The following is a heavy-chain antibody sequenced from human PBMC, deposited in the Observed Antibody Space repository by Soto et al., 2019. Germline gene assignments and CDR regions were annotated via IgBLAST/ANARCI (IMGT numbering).Heavy chain of an antibody. D-gene: IGHD4-17*01. J-gene: IGHJ4*02. CDR1: GFALRTSGVG. Sequence: QITLKESGPTLVKTTQTLTLTCPFSGFALRTSGVGVGWIRQPPGKDLEWLALIYCDDKKRYSPSMKSRLTIPKDTPKNQVVRTMTTMDPVDTATYYCAHRHQLRGSFYYWGQGTLVNVSS. CDR3: AHRHQLRGSFYY. V-gene: IGHV2-5*02. CDR2: IYCDDKK.